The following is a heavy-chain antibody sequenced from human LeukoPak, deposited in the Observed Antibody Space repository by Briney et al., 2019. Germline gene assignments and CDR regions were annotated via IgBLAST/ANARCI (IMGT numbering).Heavy chain of an antibody. Sequence: GGSLRLSCAASGFRFSTYWMTWVRQAPGKGLEWVANIKEDGSEKYYVDSVQGRFTISRDNTKNSLYLQMNSLRAEDTAVYYCSRGSGRSSYSDYWGQGTLVTVSS. CDR2: IKEDGSEK. V-gene: IGHV3-7*04. CDR3: SRGSGRSSYSDY. D-gene: IGHD1-26*01. J-gene: IGHJ4*02. CDR1: GFRFSTYW.